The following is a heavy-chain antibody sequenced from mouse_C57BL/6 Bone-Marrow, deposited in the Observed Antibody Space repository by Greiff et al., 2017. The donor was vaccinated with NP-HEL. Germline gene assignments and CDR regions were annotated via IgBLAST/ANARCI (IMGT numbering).Heavy chain of an antibody. CDR3: ARIQYYAMDY. CDR2: IYPGDGDT. J-gene: IGHJ4*01. Sequence: VQLQQSGPELVKPGASVKISCKASGYAFSSSWMNRVKQRPGKGLEWIGRIYPGDGDTNYNGKFKGKATLTADKSSSTAYMQLSSLTSEDSAVYFCARIQYYAMDYWGQGTSVTVSS. CDR1: GYAFSSSW. V-gene: IGHV1-82*01.